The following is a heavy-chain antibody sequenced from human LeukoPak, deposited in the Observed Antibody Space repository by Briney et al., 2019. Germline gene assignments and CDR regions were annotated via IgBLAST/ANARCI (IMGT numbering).Heavy chain of an antibody. CDR2: IYYSGST. CDR3: AREGVGVNKGVFDY. CDR1: GGSISSYY. Sequence: PSETLSLTCTVSGGSISSYYWSWIRQPPGKGLEWIGYIYYSGSTNYNPSLKSRVTISVDTSKNQFSLKLSSVTAADTAVYYCAREGVGVNKGVFDYWGQGTLVTVSS. J-gene: IGHJ4*02. D-gene: IGHD3-10*01. V-gene: IGHV4-59*01.